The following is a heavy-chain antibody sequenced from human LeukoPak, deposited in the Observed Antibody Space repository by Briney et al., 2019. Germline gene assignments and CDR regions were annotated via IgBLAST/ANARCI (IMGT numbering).Heavy chain of an antibody. Sequence: PGGSLRLSCAASGFTFSSYSMNWVRQAPGKGLEWVSYISSSSSTIYYADSVKGRFTISRDNAKNSLYLQMNSLRAEDTALYYCAKKEAAAGLWFDPWGQGTLVTVSS. CDR2: ISSSSSTI. CDR3: AKKEAAAGLWFDP. D-gene: IGHD6-13*01. V-gene: IGHV3-48*01. J-gene: IGHJ5*02. CDR1: GFTFSSYS.